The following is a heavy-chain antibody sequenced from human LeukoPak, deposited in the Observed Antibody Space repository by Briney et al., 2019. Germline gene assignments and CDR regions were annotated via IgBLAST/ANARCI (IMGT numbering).Heavy chain of an antibody. V-gene: IGHV4-59*01. J-gene: IGHJ4*02. CDR1: GGSISSYY. Sequence: SETLSLTCTVSGGSISSYYWSWIRQPPGKGLEWIGYIYYSGSTNYNPSLKSRVTISVDTSKNQFSLKLSSVTAADTAVYYCASSGYDFLLDYWGQGTLVTVSS. D-gene: IGHD5-12*01. CDR3: ASSGYDFLLDY. CDR2: IYYSGST.